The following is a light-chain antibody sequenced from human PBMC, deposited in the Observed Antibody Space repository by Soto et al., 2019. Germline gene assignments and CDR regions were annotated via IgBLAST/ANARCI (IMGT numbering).Light chain of an antibody. Sequence: EIVLTQSPGTLSLSPGERATLSCRASQSVSSSYLAWYQQKPGQAPRLLIYGASSRATGIPDRFSCSGSGTDFTLTISRLEPEDFAVYYCQQYCSSRAITFGQGTRLEIK. J-gene: IGKJ5*01. CDR2: GAS. CDR1: QSVSSSY. V-gene: IGKV3-20*01. CDR3: QQYCSSRAIT.